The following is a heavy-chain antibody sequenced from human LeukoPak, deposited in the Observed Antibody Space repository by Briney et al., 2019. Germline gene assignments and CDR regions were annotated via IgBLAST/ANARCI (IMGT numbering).Heavy chain of an antibody. CDR3: ARRGTPYYYYYMDV. CDR2: IYSSGST. D-gene: IGHD3-16*01. V-gene: IGHV4-59*08. Sequence: ASGTLSLTCTVFGGSINTYYWSWIRQSPGKGLEFIGYIYSSGSTDYNPSLKSRVVISIDTSKSQFSLKMNSVTAADTAVYYCARRGTPYYYYYMDVWGKGTTVTVSS. J-gene: IGHJ6*03. CDR1: GGSINTYY.